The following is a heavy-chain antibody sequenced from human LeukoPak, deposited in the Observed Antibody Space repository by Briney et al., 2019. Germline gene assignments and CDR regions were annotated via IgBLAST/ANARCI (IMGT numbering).Heavy chain of an antibody. J-gene: IGHJ4*02. CDR2: IYYSGST. Sequence: SETLSLTCTVSGGSISSGSYYWGWIRQPPGKGLEWIGSIYYSGSTYYNPSLKSRVTVSVDTSKNQFSLKLSSVTAADTAVYYCARVSGSDLFFDYWGQGTLVTVSS. CDR3: ARVSGSDLFFDY. D-gene: IGHD2-21*01. CDR1: GGSISSGSYY. V-gene: IGHV4-39*07.